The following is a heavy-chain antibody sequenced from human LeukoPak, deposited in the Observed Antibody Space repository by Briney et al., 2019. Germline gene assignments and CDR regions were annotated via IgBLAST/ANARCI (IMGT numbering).Heavy chain of an antibody. CDR1: GGTFSSYD. CDR3: ARGREQVRPSHNWFDP. J-gene: IGHJ5*02. Sequence: GASVKVSCKASGGTFSSYDINWVRQATGQGLEWMGWMNPNSGNTGYAQKFQGRVTITRNTSISTAYMELSSLRSEDTAVYYCARGREQVRPSHNWFDPWGQGTLVTVSS. V-gene: IGHV1-8*03. CDR2: MNPNSGNT.